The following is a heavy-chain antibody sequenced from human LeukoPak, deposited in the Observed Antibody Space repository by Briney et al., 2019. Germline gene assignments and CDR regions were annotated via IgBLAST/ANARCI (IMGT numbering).Heavy chain of an antibody. CDR3: AKEGGPTIGGMDV. V-gene: IGHV3-23*01. J-gene: IGHJ6*02. CDR1: GFTFRSHA. CDR2: IYENGGTT. D-gene: IGHD1-26*01. Sequence: GGSLRLSCVGSGFTFRSHAMSWVRQAPEKGLEFVSGIYENGGTTYYADSVKGRFSISRDNSKNTLYLQMDSLRGEDTAVYYCAKEGGPTIGGMDVWGQGTTVTVSS.